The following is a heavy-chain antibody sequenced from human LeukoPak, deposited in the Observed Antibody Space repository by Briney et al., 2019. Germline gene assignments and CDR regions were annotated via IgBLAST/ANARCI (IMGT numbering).Heavy chain of an antibody. CDR3: AKGAGGYYYGSGSSTYYFDY. J-gene: IGHJ4*02. D-gene: IGHD3-10*01. CDR1: GFTFSSYS. V-gene: IGHV3-21*01. Sequence: GGSLRLSCAASGFTFSSYSMNWVRQAPGKGLEWVSSISSSSYIYYADSVKGRFTISRDNSKNTLYLQMNSLRAEDTAVYYCAKGAGGYYYGSGSSTYYFDYWGQGTLVTVSS. CDR2: ISSSSYI.